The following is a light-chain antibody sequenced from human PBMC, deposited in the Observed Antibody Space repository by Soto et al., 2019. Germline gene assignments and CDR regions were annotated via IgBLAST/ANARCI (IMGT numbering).Light chain of an antibody. CDR3: QTYDSSLSGLYV. CDR1: SSNIGAGSD. J-gene: IGLJ1*01. CDR2: GNT. Sequence: QSALTQPPSISGAPGQRVTTSCTGSSSNIGAGSDVHWYHQLPGTAPKLLIYGNTNRPSGVPDRFSGSKSGTSASLAIAGLQTEDEGDYYCQTYDSSLSGLYVFGTGTKV. V-gene: IGLV1-40*01.